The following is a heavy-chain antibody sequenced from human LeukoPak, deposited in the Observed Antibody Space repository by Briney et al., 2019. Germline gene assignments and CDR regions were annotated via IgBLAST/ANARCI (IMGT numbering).Heavy chain of an antibody. CDR1: GGSISSYY. CDR2: IYPSGRT. Sequence: PSETLSLTCTVSGGSISSYYWSWIRQPAGKGLEWIGRIYPSGRTNYNPSLKSRVTMSVDTSKNQFSLKLSSVTAADTAVYYCAREVQGFGELSFDYWGQGTLVTVSS. J-gene: IGHJ4*02. CDR3: AREVQGFGELSFDY. V-gene: IGHV4-4*07. D-gene: IGHD3-10*01.